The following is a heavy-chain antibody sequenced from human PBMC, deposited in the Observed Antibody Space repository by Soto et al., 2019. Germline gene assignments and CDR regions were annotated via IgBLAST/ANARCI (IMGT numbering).Heavy chain of an antibody. CDR1: GYTFTSYA. J-gene: IGHJ1*01. CDR3: ARVEADYCSGGSCYSGPWYEYFQH. CDR2: INAGNGNT. Sequence: ASVKVSCKASGYTFTSYAMHWVRQAPGQRLEWMGWINAGNGNTKYSQKFQGRVTITRDTSASTAYIELSSLRSEDTAVYYCARVEADYCSGGSCYSGPWYEYFQHWGQGTLVTVSS. V-gene: IGHV1-3*01. D-gene: IGHD2-15*01.